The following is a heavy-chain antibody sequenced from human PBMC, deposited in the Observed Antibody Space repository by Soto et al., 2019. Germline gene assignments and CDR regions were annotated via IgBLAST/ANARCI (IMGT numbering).Heavy chain of an antibody. CDR1: GYTFTSYY. D-gene: IGHD3-10*01. J-gene: IGHJ6*02. Sequence: ASVKVSCKASGYTFTSYYMHWVRQAPGQGLEWMGIINPSSGSTSYAQKFQGRVTMTRDTSTSTVYMELSSLRSEDTAVYYCARGRSYYGSGSYSPPYYYGMDVWGQGTTVTVSS. CDR2: INPSSGST. CDR3: ARGRSYYGSGSYSPPYYYGMDV. V-gene: IGHV1-46*01.